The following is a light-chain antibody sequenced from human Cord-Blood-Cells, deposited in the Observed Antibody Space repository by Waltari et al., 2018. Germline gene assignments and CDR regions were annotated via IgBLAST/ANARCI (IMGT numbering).Light chain of an antibody. CDR2: WAS. J-gene: IGKJ3*01. CDR1: QSVLYSSNNKNY. CDR3: QQYYSAPCT. V-gene: IGKV4-1*01. Sequence: DIVMTQSPDSLAVSLGERATINCTSSQSVLYSSNNKNYLAWYQQKPGQPPKLLIYWASTRQTGVPDRFSGSGSGTDFTLTISSLQAEDVAVYYCQQYYSAPCTFGPGTKVDIK.